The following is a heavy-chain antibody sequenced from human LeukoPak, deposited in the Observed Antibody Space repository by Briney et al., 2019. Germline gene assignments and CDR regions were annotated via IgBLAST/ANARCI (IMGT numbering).Heavy chain of an antibody. CDR1: GGTFSSYA. V-gene: IGHV1-69*06. J-gene: IGHJ4*02. Sequence: GSSVKVSCKASGGTFSSYAISWVRQAPGQGLEWMGGIIPIFGTANYAQKFQGRVTITADKSTGTAYMELSSLRSEDTAVYYCARDSMMITFGGVIVNTHYFDYWGQGTLVTVSS. CDR3: ARDSMMITFGGVIVNTHYFDY. D-gene: IGHD3-16*02. CDR2: IIPIFGTA.